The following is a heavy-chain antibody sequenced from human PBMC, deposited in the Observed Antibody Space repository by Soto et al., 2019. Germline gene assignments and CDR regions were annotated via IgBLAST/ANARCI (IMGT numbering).Heavy chain of an antibody. CDR1: GYTLSSYN. V-gene: IGHV1-18*04. J-gene: IGHJ4*02. Sequence: QVQLVQSGAEVKKPGASVKVSCKASGYTLSSYNINWVRQAPGQGLEWMGMISSFDGNTNYAQNLQGRVTMTTDTSANTAYMGLRSLRSDDTAVYYGAREVRFNYGGDFDYWGQGTQVTVSS. D-gene: IGHD4-17*01. CDR2: ISSFDGNT. CDR3: AREVRFNYGGDFDY.